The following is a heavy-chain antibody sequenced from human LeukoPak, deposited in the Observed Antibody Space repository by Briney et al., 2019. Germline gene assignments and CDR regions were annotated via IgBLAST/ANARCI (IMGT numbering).Heavy chain of an antibody. CDR3: ASALNSRSSSC. CDR2: INPNSGGT. Sequence: ASVKVSCKASGYSFTGYYMHWVRQAPGQGLEWMGWINPNSGGTNYAQKFQGRVTMTTDTTISTAYMELTRLRSDDTAVYYCASALNSRSSSCWGQGTRVTVSS. V-gene: IGHV1-2*02. J-gene: IGHJ4*02. D-gene: IGHD6-13*01. CDR1: GYSFTGYY.